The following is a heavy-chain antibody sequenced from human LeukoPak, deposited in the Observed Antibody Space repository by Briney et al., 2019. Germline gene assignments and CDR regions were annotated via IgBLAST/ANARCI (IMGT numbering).Heavy chain of an antibody. CDR1: GFTFSAYG. CDR2: ISYDGSNK. V-gene: IGHV3-30*18. D-gene: IGHD7-27*01. J-gene: IGHJ4*02. CDR3: AKEKTGPYYFDY. Sequence: TGGSLRLSCVASGFTFSAYGMHWVRQAPGKGLEWVAVISYDGSNKYYADSVKGQFTISRDNSKNTLYLQMNSLRAEDTAVYYCAKEKTGPYYFDYWGQGILVTVS.